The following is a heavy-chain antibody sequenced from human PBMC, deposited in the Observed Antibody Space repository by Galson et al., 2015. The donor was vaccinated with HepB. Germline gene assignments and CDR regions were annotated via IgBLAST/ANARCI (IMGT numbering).Heavy chain of an antibody. CDR1: RFSFSNYS. V-gene: IGHV3-48*02. D-gene: IGHD3-22*01. J-gene: IGHJ3*01. Sequence: SLRLSCAASRFSFSNYSMNWVRQAPGKGLEWLSYISGSNRAIYYADSVKGRFTISRDNAKNSMYLQMNSLRDEDTAVYYCARATGYSDSSTYSGSLAFDVWGPRKNGNRLS. CDR2: ISGSNRAI. CDR3: ARATGYSDSSTYSGSLAFDV.